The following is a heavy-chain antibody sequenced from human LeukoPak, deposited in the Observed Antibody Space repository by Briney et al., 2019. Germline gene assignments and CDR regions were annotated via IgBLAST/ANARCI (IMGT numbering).Heavy chain of an antibody. CDR3: ARHDGSSFIYYIDH. V-gene: IGHV3-23*01. D-gene: IGHD1-26*01. CDR1: GFSVTSCA. CDR2: VSNRGYNT. Sequence: GGSLRLSCAASGFSVTSCAMSWVRQAPGKGLEWVSTVSNRGYNTLYADSVKGRFTISRDIYQNTLHLQMRSLRAEDTALYYCARHDGSSFIYYIDHWGQGALVTVT. J-gene: IGHJ4*02.